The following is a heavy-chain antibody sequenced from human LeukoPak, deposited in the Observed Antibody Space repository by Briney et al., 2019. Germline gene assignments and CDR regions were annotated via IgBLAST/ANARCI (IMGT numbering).Heavy chain of an antibody. D-gene: IGHD3-10*01. J-gene: IGHJ5*02. V-gene: IGHV4-4*07. CDR3: ARMGITMVRGERSWFDP. CDR2: IYTSGST. Sequence: PSETLSLTCTVSGGSISSYYWSWIRQPAGEGLEWIGRIYTSGSTNYNPSLKSRVTMSVDTSKNQFSLKLSSVTAADTAVYYCARMGITMVRGERSWFDPWGQGTLVTVSS. CDR1: GGSISSYY.